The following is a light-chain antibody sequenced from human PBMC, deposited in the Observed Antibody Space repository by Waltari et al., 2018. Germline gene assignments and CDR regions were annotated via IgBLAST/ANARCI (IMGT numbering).Light chain of an antibody. J-gene: IGLJ3*02. CDR2: EVN. CDR3: SSYRTTNTWV. CDR1: SSDVGGYNY. V-gene: IGLV2-14*01. Sequence: QSALTQPASVSGSPGQSITIPCPGTSSDVGGYNYVSWYQQRPGKAPKLIIYEVNNRPSGVSNRLSGSKSGHTASLTISGLQPEDEADYYCSSYRTTNTWVFGGGTKLTVL.